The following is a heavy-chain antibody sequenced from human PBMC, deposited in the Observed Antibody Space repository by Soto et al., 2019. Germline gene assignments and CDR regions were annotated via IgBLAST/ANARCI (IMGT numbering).Heavy chain of an antibody. J-gene: IGHJ4*02. CDR3: AKESGPNPCFDC. V-gene: IGHV3-48*03. Sequence: VQLVESGGGLVQPGGSLRLSCAASGFTFSTYEMNWVRQAPGKGLEWVSNISSSGNTIYYADSVKGRFTISRDNSKNSRYLQMNSLRAEDTAVYYCAKESGPNPCFDCLGQGTLVTVSS. CDR1: GFTFSTYE. CDR2: ISSSGNTI. D-gene: IGHD1-26*01.